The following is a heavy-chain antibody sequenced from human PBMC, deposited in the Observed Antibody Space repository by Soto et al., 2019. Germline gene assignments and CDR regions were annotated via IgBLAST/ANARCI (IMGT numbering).Heavy chain of an antibody. D-gene: IGHD1-26*01. CDR3: ARKGGSFYGPFDY. V-gene: IGHV3-23*01. CDR1: GFTLSDYA. CDR2: IRGTGGTT. Sequence: QRGGSLRLSCAASGFTLSDYAMSWVRQAPGKGLEWVSTIRGTGGTTYYADSVKGRFTISRDNSKNTLYLQMNSLRAEDAAIYYCARKGGSFYGPFDYWGQGTLVTVSS. J-gene: IGHJ4*02.